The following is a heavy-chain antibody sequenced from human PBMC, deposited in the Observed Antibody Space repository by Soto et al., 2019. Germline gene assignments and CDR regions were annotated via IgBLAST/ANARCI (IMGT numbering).Heavy chain of an antibody. CDR3: ARLGTTYYYDSSGL. V-gene: IGHV4-34*01. J-gene: IGHJ4*02. D-gene: IGHD3-22*01. CDR1: GGSFSGYY. Sequence: SETLSLTCAVYGGSFSGYYWSWIRQPPGKGLEWIGEINHSGSTNYNPSLKSRVTISVDTSKNQFSLKLSSVTAADTAVYYCARLGTTYYYDSSGLWGQGTLVTVSS. CDR2: INHSGST.